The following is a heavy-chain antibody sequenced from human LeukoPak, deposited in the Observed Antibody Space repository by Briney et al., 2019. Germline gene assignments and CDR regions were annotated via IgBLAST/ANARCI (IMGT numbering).Heavy chain of an antibody. V-gene: IGHV4-34*01. CDR2: INHSGST. D-gene: IGHD2-15*01. Sequence: GSLRLSCAASGFTFSSSAMSWIRRPPGKGLEWIGEINHSGSTNYNPSLKSRVTISVDTSKNQFSLKLSSVTAADTAVYYCARDCSGGSCYSELDYWGQGTLVTVSS. J-gene: IGHJ4*02. CDR3: ARDCSGGSCYSELDY. CDR1: GFTFSSSA.